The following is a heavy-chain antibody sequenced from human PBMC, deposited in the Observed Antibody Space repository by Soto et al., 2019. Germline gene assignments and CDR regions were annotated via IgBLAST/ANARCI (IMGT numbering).Heavy chain of an antibody. Sequence: GGSFSGYYWSWIRQPPGKGLEWIGEINHSGSTNYNPSLKSRVTISVDTSKNQFSLKLSSVTAAATAVYYCARGGRVRGVLGYYYGMDVWGQGTTVTVSS. V-gene: IGHV4-34*01. J-gene: IGHJ6*02. CDR1: GGSFSGYY. CDR3: ARGGRVRGVLGYYYGMDV. D-gene: IGHD3-10*01. CDR2: INHSGST.